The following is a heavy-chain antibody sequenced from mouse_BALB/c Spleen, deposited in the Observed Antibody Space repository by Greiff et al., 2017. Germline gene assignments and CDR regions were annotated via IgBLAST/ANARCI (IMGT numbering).Heavy chain of an antibody. CDR2: ISYDGSN. V-gene: IGHV3-6*02. CDR3: ARVESYAMDY. CDR1: GYSITSGYY. Sequence: ESGPGLVKPSQSLSLTCSVTGYSITSGYYWNWIRQFPGNKLEWMGYISYDGSNNYNPSLKNRISITRDTSKNQFFLKLNSVTTEDTATYYCARVESYAMDYWGQGTSVTVSS. J-gene: IGHJ4*01.